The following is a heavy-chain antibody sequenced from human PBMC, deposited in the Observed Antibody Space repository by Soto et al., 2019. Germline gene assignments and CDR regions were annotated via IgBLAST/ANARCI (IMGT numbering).Heavy chain of an antibody. CDR3: ARDAEIAAAGIILEY. Sequence: QVQLVQSGAEVKKPGASVKVSCKASGYTFTGYYIHWVRQAPGQGLEWMGWINPNSGGTNYAQEFQGRVTMTRDTSISTAYMELSRLRSDDTAVYYCARDAEIAAAGIILEYWGLGTLVTVSS. CDR2: INPNSGGT. V-gene: IGHV1-2*02. D-gene: IGHD6-13*01. J-gene: IGHJ4*02. CDR1: GYTFTGYY.